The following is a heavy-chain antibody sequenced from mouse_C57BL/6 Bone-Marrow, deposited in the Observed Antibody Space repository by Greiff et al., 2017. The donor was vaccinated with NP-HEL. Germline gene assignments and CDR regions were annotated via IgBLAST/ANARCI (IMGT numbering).Heavy chain of an antibody. CDR3: ARLPNSYFDV. J-gene: IGHJ1*03. Sequence: VQLQQSGAELARPGASVKMSCKASGYTFTSYTMHWVTQRPGQGLEWIGYINPSSGYTKYNQKFKDKATLTADKSSSTAYMQLSSLTSEDSAVYYCARLPNSYFDVWGTGTTVTVSS. CDR2: INPSSGYT. V-gene: IGHV1-4*01. CDR1: GYTFTSYT.